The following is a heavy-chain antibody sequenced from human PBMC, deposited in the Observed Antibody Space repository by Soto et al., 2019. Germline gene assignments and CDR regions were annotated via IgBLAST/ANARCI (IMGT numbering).Heavy chain of an antibody. Sequence: SVKVSCKASGGTFSSYAISWVRQAPGQGLEWMGGIIPIFGTANYAQKFQGRVTITADESTSTAYMELSSLRSEDTAVYYCARGANSGYDFRHYFDYWGQGTLVTVSS. CDR2: IIPIFGTA. CDR1: GGTFSSYA. D-gene: IGHD5-12*01. J-gene: IGHJ4*02. V-gene: IGHV1-69*13. CDR3: ARGANSGYDFRHYFDY.